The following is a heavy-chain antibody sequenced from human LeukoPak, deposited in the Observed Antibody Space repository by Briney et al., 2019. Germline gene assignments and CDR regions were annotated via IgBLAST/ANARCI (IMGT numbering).Heavy chain of an antibody. CDR3: ARGLFPRLLKNYYYYYMDV. CDR1: GGSFSGYH. V-gene: IGHV4-34*01. J-gene: IGHJ6*03. Sequence: PSEALSLTCAVYGGSFSGYHWSWIRQPPGKGLEWIGEINHSGSTNYNPSLKSRVTISVDTSKNQFSLKLSSVTVADTAVYYCARGLFPRLLKNYYYYYMDVWGKGTTVTVSS. D-gene: IGHD2-15*01. CDR2: INHSGST.